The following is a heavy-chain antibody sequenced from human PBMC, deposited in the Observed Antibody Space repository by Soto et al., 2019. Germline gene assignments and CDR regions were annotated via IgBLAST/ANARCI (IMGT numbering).Heavy chain of an antibody. Sequence: QVQLQESGPGLVKPSETLSLTCTVSGGSISHYYWSWIRQPPGKGLEWIGYIYYSGSANYNPSLKSRAIISVDTSKNPFSLKLSSVTAADTAVYFCARGGSSWSGAWYFDLWGRGTLVTVSS. V-gene: IGHV4-59*01. D-gene: IGHD6-13*01. CDR1: GGSISHYY. CDR2: IYYSGSA. J-gene: IGHJ2*01. CDR3: ARGGSSWSGAWYFDL.